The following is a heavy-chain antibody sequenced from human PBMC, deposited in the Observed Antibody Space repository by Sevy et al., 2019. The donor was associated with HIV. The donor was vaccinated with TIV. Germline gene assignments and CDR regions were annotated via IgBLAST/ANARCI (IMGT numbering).Heavy chain of an antibody. CDR2: ISSSSIYI. CDR1: GFTFSSYS. J-gene: IGHJ4*02. CDR3: SRDPGFYCSDGSYYPRYYFDY. D-gene: IGHD2-15*01. Sequence: GGSLRLSCAASGFTFSSYSMNWVRQAPGKGLEWVSSISSSSIYIYYVDSVKGRFTIPRDNAKNSLYLQMNSLRDEDTAVYYCSRDPGFYCSDGSYYPRYYFDYWGQGTLVTVSS. V-gene: IGHV3-21*01.